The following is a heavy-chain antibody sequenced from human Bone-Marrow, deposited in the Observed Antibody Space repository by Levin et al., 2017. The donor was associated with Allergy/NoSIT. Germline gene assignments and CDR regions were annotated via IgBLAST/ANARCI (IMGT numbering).Heavy chain of an antibody. J-gene: IGHJ4*02. CDR2: IRGKDFGEAT. Sequence: SGGSLRLSCAASGFIFDDYAMNWVRQAPGKGLEWVGLIRGKDFGEATEYAASVKGRFTISRDNSRSIAYLQMRSLKTEDTAVYYCSRTLTEVGARYYFGNWGQGTVVTISS. CDR3: SRTLTEVGARYYFGN. CDR1: GFIFDDYA. D-gene: IGHD1-26*01. V-gene: IGHV3-49*04.